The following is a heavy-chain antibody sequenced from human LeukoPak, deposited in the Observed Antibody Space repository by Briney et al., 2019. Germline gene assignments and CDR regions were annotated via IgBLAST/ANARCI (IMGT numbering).Heavy chain of an antibody. CDR1: GFTFSTDD. CDR2: IGTIGDT. D-gene: IGHD2-21*01. V-gene: IGHV3-13*01. J-gene: IGHJ6*03. Sequence: GGSLRLSCAASGFTFSTDDMHWVRQVPGKGLEWVSSIGTIGDTFYPGSVKGRFPISREHAKNPLYLQMNGLRAGDTAVYYCARATVIGNAPVPGYMDVWGKGTTVAVSS. CDR3: ARATVIGNAPVPGYMDV.